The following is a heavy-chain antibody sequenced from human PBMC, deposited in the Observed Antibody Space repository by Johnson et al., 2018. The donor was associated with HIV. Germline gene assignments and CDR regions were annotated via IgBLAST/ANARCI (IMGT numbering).Heavy chain of an antibody. CDR3: ARDIRESFGSYYSSGSGLGAFDI. D-gene: IGHD3-22*01. CDR2: ISYDGSNK. V-gene: IGHV3-30-3*01. CDR1: GFTFSSYA. Sequence: VQLVESGGGVVQPGRSLRLSCAASGFTFSSYAMHWVRQAPGKGLEWVAVISYDGSNKYYADSVKGRFTISRDNSKNTLYLQMNSLRAGDTAVYYCARDIRESFGSYYSSGSGLGAFDIWGQGTMVTVSS. J-gene: IGHJ3*02.